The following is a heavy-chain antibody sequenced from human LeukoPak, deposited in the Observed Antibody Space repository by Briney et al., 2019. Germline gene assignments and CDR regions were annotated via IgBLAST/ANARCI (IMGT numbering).Heavy chain of an antibody. V-gene: IGHV4-39*01. Sequence: SETLSLTCTVSGGSISSSSYYWGWIRQPPGKGLEWIGSIYYSGSTYYNPSLKSRVTISVDTSKNQFSLKLSSVTAADTAVYYCARHEGIEVVVAATLYAFDIWGQGTMVTVSS. CDR1: GGSISSSSYY. CDR2: IYYSGST. D-gene: IGHD2-15*01. J-gene: IGHJ3*02. CDR3: ARHEGIEVVVAATLYAFDI.